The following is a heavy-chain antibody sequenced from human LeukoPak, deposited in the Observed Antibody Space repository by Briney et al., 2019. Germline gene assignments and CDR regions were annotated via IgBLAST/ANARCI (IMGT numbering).Heavy chain of an antibody. CDR3: AATLTVTTGSAYFGMGV. CDR1: GFTFGTSA. V-gene: IGHV1-58*01. D-gene: IGHD4-17*01. Sequence: VASVKVSCKASGFTFGTSAVQWVRQARGQRLEWIGWIVVGSVNTNYAQKFQERVTITRDMSTSTAYMELSSLRSEDTAVYYCAATLTVTTGSAYFGMGVWGQGTTVTVSS. CDR2: IVVGSVNT. J-gene: IGHJ6*02.